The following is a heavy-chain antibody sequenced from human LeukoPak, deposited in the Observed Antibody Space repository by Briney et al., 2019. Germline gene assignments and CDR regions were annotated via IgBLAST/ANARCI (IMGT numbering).Heavy chain of an antibody. CDR1: GYSISSGYY. D-gene: IGHD1-7*01. CDR2: IHHSGST. Sequence: SETLSLTCTVSGYSISSGYYWGWIRQPPGKGLEWIGSIHHSGSTYYNPSLKSRVTISEDTSKNQFSLKLNSVTAADTPAYYWAREANWNYGYWGQGTLLTVSS. J-gene: IGHJ4*02. V-gene: IGHV4-38-2*02. CDR3: AREANWNYGY.